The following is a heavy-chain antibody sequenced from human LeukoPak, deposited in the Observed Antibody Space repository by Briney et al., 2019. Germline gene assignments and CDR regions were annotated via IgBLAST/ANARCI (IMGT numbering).Heavy chain of an antibody. CDR2: IHPKSGCA. V-gene: IGHV1-2*02. J-gene: IGHJ4*02. CDR3: AIESPSGTSDFSKCFDF. CDR1: GYTFTDYY. Sequence: ASVLVSCKASGYTFTDYYFHWIRQTPGQGLEWMGGIHPKSGCAKYVQKFQVRVTMNRDTSITTGYMELSRLTSDDTAVYHCAIESPSGTSDFSKCFDFWGQGTLVTVSS. D-gene: IGHD3/OR15-3a*01.